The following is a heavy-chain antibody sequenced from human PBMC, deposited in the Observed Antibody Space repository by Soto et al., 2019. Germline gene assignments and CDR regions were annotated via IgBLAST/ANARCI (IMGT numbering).Heavy chain of an antibody. V-gene: IGHV3-30*18. J-gene: IGHJ6*02. Sequence: GGSLRLSCAASGFTFSDYGMHWVRQAPGKGLEWVAVVSNDENKYYTDSVKGRFTISRDNSKNTVYLQMNGLRPDDTAVYYCSKGGSKAGMDVWGQGTTVTVSS. D-gene: IGHD1-26*01. CDR3: SKGGSKAGMDV. CDR1: GFTFSDYG. CDR2: VSNDENK.